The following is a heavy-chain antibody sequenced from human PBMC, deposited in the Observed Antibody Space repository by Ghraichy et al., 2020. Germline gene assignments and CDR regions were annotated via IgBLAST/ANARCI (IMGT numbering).Heavy chain of an antibody. J-gene: IGHJ4*02. V-gene: IGHV3-11*06. D-gene: IGHD1-1*01. Sequence: GGSLRLSCAASGFSFSDYYMTWIRQAPGKGPEWVAYISGSSSFTNYADSVKNRFTISRDNVKKSLFLQMNSLRAEDTAVYYCARNEYNYTYNPYDYWGQGTLVAVSS. CDR2: ISGSSSFT. CDR3: ARNEYNYTYNPYDY. CDR1: GFSFSDYY.